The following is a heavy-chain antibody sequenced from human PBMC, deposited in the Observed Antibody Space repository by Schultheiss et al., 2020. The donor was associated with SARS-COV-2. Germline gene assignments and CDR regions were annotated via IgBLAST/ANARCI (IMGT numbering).Heavy chain of an antibody. V-gene: IGHV4-59*01. CDR2: IYYSGST. CDR1: GGSISDYY. J-gene: IGHJ5*01. D-gene: IGHD6-19*01. CDR3: AKVAEAVAGPYNWFDS. Sequence: SQTLSLTCTVAGGSISDYYWSWIRQPAGKGLEWIGYIYYSGSTNYCPSLKSRVTISVDTSNNQFSLKLSSVTAADTAVYYCAKVAEAVAGPYNWFDSWGQGTLVTVSS.